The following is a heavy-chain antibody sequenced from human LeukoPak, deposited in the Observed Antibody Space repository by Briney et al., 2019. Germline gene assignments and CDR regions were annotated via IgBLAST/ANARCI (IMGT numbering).Heavy chain of an antibody. V-gene: IGHV4-61*02. Sequence: SETLSLTCTVSGGSISSGSYYWSWIRQPAGKGLEWIGRIYTSGSTNYNPSLKSRVTISVDTSKNQFSLKLSSVTAADTAVYYCASSVHYYYMDVWGKGTTVTVSS. J-gene: IGHJ6*03. CDR3: ASSVHYYYMDV. D-gene: IGHD3-10*01. CDR2: IYTSGST. CDR1: GGSISSGSYY.